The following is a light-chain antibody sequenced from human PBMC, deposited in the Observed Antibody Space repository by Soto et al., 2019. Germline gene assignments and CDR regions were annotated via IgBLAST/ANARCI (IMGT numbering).Light chain of an antibody. V-gene: IGKV1-8*01. CDR1: QGISSY. CDR2: AAS. Sequence: AIRMTQSPSSFSASTGDRVTITCRASQGISSYLAWYQQKPGKAPKLLIYAASTLQSGVPSRFSGSGSATDFTLTISCLQSEDFATHYCQQYYSYPRTFGPGTKVDIK. J-gene: IGKJ3*01. CDR3: QQYYSYPRT.